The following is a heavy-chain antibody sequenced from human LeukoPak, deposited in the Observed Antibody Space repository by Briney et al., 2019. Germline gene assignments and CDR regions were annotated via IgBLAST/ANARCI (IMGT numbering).Heavy chain of an antibody. CDR2: IKQDGSKK. J-gene: IGHJ4*02. V-gene: IGHV3-7*04. Sequence: GGSLRLSCVASGFPFCSYWMTWVRQAPGKGLEWVANIKQDGSKKSYVDSVKGRFTISRDNAKNSLYLQMNSLRAEDTAIYYCTRVGYIDEGIDYWGQGTLVTVSS. CDR3: TRVGYIDEGIDY. CDR1: GFPFCSYW. D-gene: IGHD5-24*01.